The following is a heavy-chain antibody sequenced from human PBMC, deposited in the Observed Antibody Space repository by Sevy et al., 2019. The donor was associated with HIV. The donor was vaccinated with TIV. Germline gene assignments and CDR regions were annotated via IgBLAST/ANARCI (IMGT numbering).Heavy chain of an antibody. V-gene: IGHV3-23*01. D-gene: IGHD6-13*01. J-gene: IGHJ4*02. Sequence: GGSLRLSCAASGFMFRTYAMSWVRQAPGKGLEWVSSSSGSGGRTYYADSVKGRFTISRDNSKNTLYLQMNSLRVEDTAVYYWTKDSGYSSSQFDYWGQGTLVTVSS. CDR1: GFMFRTYA. CDR3: TKDSGYSSSQFDY. CDR2: SSGSGGRT.